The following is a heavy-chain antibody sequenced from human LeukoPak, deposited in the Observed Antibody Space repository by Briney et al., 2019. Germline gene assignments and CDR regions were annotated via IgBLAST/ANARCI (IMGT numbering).Heavy chain of an antibody. D-gene: IGHD1-26*01. V-gene: IGHV3-53*01. CDR3: ARDFSLVVGASDS. Sequence: GGSLRLSCAASGITVSNNDMSWVRQAPGKGLEWVSTMALSGGPTHYADAVEGRFTISRDDSKSTLYLHINNLRAEDTAVYYCARDFSLVVGASDSWGKGTLVTVSS. J-gene: IGHJ5*02. CDR2: MALSGGPT. CDR1: GITVSNND.